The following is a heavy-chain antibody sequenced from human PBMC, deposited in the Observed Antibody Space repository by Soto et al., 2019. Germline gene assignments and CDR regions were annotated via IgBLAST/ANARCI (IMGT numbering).Heavy chain of an antibody. D-gene: IGHD3-16*01. CDR1: GFTVSTKY. V-gene: IGHV3-66*01. Sequence: EVQLVESGGGLVQPGGSLRLSCAASGFTVSTKYMSWVRQAPGKGLEWVSVIYSGGSTFYADSVRGRFTISRDNSKNTVNLQMNSLRVEDTAVNYCARDPWAADYWGQGTLVTVSS. CDR3: ARDPWAADY. J-gene: IGHJ4*02. CDR2: IYSGGST.